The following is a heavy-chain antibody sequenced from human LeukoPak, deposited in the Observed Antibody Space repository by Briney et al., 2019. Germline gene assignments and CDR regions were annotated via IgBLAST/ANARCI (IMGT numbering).Heavy chain of an antibody. V-gene: IGHV4-39*01. D-gene: IGHD4-17*01. J-gene: IGHJ4*02. CDR1: GGSISSNSHS. CDR3: ARHGGDYRNYFDY. CDR2: IFYNEST. Sequence: SETLSLTCTVSGGSISSNSHSWGWVRQPPGKRLKWVATIFYNESTHYNPSLKSRVTISMDTSKNQFSLKVSSVTAADTAVYYCARHGGDYRNYFDYWGQGTLVTVSS.